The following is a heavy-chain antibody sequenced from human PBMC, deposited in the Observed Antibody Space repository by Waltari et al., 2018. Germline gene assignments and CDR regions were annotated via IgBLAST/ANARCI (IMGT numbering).Heavy chain of an antibody. CDR1: GGSLSSFT. J-gene: IGHJ4*02. CDR3: SRFDRSGSSGSIVDF. Sequence: QVQLVQSGAEVKKPGSSVKVSCKASGGSLSSFTMDWVRQAPGQGLEWTGRSTPILDVADYEQTFQGRVTITADKSTGTGYMELTSLRSEDTAIYYCSRFDRSGSSGSIVDFWGQGSLVTVSS. D-gene: IGHD3-10*01. V-gene: IGHV1-69*02. CDR2: STPILDVA.